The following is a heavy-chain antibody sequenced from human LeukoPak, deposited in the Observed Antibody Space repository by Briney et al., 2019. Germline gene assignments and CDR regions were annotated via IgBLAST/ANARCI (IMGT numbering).Heavy chain of an antibody. CDR3: ARIMEYYDFTPRGFDI. Sequence: ASVKVSCKASGYTFTGYYMHWVRQAPGQGLEWMGWMNPDSGGTNYAQKFQDRVTMNRDTSITTAYMELSRLTSDDTAIYYCARIMEYYDFTPRGFDIWGQGTMVAVSS. CDR1: GYTFTGYY. D-gene: IGHD3/OR15-3a*01. V-gene: IGHV1-2*02. J-gene: IGHJ3*02. CDR2: MNPDSGGT.